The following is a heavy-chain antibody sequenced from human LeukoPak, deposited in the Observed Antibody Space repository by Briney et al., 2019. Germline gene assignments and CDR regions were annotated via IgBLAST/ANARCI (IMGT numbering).Heavy chain of an antibody. CDR2: IWYDGSNK. CDR1: GFTFSSYG. CDR3: ARDPGDDYGDSGAFDI. D-gene: IGHD4-17*01. V-gene: IGHV3-33*01. Sequence: GGSLRLSCAASGFTFSSYGMPWVRQAPGKGLEWVAVIWYDGSNKYYADSVKGRFTISRDNSKNTLYLQMNSLRAEDTAVYYCARDPGDDYGDSGAFDIWGQGTMVTVSS. J-gene: IGHJ3*02.